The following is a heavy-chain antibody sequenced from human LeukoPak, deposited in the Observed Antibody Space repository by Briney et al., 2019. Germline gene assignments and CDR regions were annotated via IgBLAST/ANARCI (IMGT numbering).Heavy chain of an antibody. D-gene: IGHD4-23*01. CDR1: GYTFTSYD. CDR3: ATRPYDYGGNENYYYYYGMDV. J-gene: IGHJ6*02. V-gene: IGHV1-8*01. Sequence: ASVKVSCKASGYTFTSYDINWVRQATGQGLEWMGWMNPNSGNTGYAQKFQGRVTMARNTSISTAYMELSSLRSEDTAVYYCATRPYDYGGNENYYYYYGMDVWGQGTTVTVSS. CDR2: MNPNSGNT.